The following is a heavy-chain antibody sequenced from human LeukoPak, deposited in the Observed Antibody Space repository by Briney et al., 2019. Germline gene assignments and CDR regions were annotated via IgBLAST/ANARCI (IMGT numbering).Heavy chain of an antibody. CDR2: IKEDVTEK. J-gene: IGHJ6*03. CDR1: EFIFSTYW. V-gene: IGHV3-7*01. Sequence: AGSLRLSCAASEFIFSTYWMSWVRQAPGKGLEWVANIKEDVTEKYYAGSVKGRFTISRDSAKKSLYLQMNSLRDDDTAVYFCARSPAGDSWPPAYYMDVWGKGTTVTVSS. CDR3: ARSPAGDSWPPAYYMDV. D-gene: IGHD3-10*01.